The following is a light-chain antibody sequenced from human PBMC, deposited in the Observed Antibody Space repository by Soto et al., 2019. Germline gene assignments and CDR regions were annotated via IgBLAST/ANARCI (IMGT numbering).Light chain of an antibody. CDR3: SSYTSSSSWL. Sequence: QSALTQPASVSGSPGQSITISCTGTSSDVGGYDSVSWYQHHPGKAPKLMIYEVSNRPSGVSNRFSGSKSGNTASLTISGLQAEDEADYYCSSYTSSSSWLFGGGTKLTVL. J-gene: IGLJ3*02. CDR1: SSDVGGYDS. V-gene: IGLV2-14*01. CDR2: EVS.